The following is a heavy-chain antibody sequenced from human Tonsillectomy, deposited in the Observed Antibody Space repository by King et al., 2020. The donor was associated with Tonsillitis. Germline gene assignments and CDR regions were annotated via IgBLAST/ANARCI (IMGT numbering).Heavy chain of an antibody. V-gene: IGHV4-39*02. CDR2: MYHSGGT. D-gene: IGHD2-15*01. J-gene: IGHJ5*02. CDR1: GGSISSSVYY. CDR3: ARDIVVVVTATRWFDP. Sequence: QLQESGPGLVKPSETLSLTCTVSGGSISSSVYYWGWIRQPPGKGLEWIGSMYHSGGTYLNPSLKSRVTIPVDMSKNQFSLKLSSVTAADTAVYYCARDIVVVVTATRWFDPWGQGTLVTVSS.